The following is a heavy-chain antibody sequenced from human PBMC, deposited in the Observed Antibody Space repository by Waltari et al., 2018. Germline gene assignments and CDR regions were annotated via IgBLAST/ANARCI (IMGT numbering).Heavy chain of an antibody. V-gene: IGHV3-23*01. J-gene: IGHJ2*01. Sequence: RFTISRDNSKNTVYLQMNSLRAEDTAIYYCAKDLYSSSGSPPDYFDLWGRGTLVTVSS. CDR3: AKDLYSSSGSPPDYFDL. D-gene: IGHD6-25*01.